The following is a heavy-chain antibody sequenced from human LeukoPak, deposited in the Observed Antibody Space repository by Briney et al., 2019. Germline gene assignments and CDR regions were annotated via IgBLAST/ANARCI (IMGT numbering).Heavy chain of an antibody. J-gene: IGHJ4*02. CDR2: IYTSGST. CDR1: GGSISSGSYY. D-gene: IGHD3-22*01. V-gene: IGHV4-61*02. CDR3: ARGRGYDSH. Sequence: PSETLSLTCTVSGGSISSGSYYWSWIRQPAGKGLEWIGRIYTSGSTNYNPSLKSRVTISVDTSKNQFSLKLSSVTAADTAVHYCARGRGYDSHWGQGTLVTVSS.